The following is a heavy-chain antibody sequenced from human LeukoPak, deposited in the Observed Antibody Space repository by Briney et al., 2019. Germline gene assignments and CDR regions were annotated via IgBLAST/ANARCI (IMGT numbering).Heavy chain of an antibody. Sequence: GGSLRLSCAASGFTFSIYSMNWLRQAPGKGLVGVSYISSSSSSIYYADSVKGRFTISRDNAKNSLYLQMNSLRDEDTAVYYCARDGYYDSSGYYYDYWGQGTLVTVSS. D-gene: IGHD3-22*01. CDR2: ISSSSSSI. J-gene: IGHJ4*02. CDR3: ARDGYYDSSGYYYDY. V-gene: IGHV3-48*02. CDR1: GFTFSIYS.